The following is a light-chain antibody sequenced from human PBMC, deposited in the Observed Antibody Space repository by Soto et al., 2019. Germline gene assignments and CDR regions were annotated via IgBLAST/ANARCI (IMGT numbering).Light chain of an antibody. CDR2: KAS. CDR1: QSINNW. J-gene: IGKJ4*01. V-gene: IGKV1-5*03. CDR3: QQYDSYPFT. Sequence: DIPMTQSPSTLSASVGDRVTITCRASQSINNWLAWYQQKPGKAPKLLISKASNLKSGVTSRFSGTGPGTEFTLTISSLQPDDFASYYCQQYDSYPFTFGGGTKVES.